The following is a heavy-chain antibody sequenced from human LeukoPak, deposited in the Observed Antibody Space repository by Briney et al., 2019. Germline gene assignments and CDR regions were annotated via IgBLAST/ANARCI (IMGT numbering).Heavy chain of an antibody. CDR3: ASDSGFLDSGLDV. D-gene: IGHD3/OR15-3a*01. CDR1: GFTCSSYD. Sequence: PGGSLRLSCAASGFTCSSYDMHWVRQATGKGLEWVSAIVTSGDTYYPGSVKGRFTISRENSKNSLYLQMNSLRDGDTAVYYCASDSGFLDSGLDVWRQGTNVSVSS. V-gene: IGHV3-13*01. CDR2: IVTSGDT. J-gene: IGHJ6*02.